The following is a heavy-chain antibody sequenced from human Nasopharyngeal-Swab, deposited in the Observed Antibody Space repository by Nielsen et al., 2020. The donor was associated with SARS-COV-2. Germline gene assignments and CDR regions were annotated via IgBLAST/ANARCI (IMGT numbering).Heavy chain of an antibody. CDR2: INPGGGSA. CDR3: ARGGDPREVVAATDCFDP. Sequence: VRQMHGKGRGWMGIINPGGGSARYSQNFQGRVTMTRDTSTSTVYMELSSLRSEDTAVYYCARGGDPREVVAATDCFDPWGQGTLVTVSS. V-gene: IGHV1-46*01. D-gene: IGHD2-15*01. J-gene: IGHJ5*02.